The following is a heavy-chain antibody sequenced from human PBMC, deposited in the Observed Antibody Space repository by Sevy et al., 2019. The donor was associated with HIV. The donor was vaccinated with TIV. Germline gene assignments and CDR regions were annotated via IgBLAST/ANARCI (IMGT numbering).Heavy chain of an antibody. D-gene: IGHD2-15*01. Sequence: GGSLRLSCAASEFTFSSYAMSWVRPAPGKGLEWVSSISGSGRYTYYADSEEGRFTISRDNSKNTLYVQMNSLRAEDTAVYYCAKGFCSGDTCPRDYYYYGMDVWGQGTTVTVSS. CDR1: EFTFSSYA. CDR3: AKGFCSGDTCPRDYYYYGMDV. CDR2: ISGSGRYT. J-gene: IGHJ6*02. V-gene: IGHV3-23*01.